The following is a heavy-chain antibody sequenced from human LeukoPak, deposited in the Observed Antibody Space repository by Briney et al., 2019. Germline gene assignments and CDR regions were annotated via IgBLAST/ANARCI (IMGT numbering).Heavy chain of an antibody. V-gene: IGHV3-48*04. J-gene: IGHJ5*01. CDR2: IDTSSTTM. CDR3: ARDNWVDC. CDR1: GLTFSKYS. Sequence: GGSLRLSCEASGLTFSKYSMTWVRQAPGKGLEWVSFIDTSSTTMYYTDSVKGRFTISRDNAKNSLYLQMNSQKVEDTAIYYCARDNWVDCWGQGTLVTVSS.